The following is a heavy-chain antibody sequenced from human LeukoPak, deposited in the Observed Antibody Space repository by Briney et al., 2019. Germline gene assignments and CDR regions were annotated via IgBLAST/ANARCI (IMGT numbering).Heavy chain of an antibody. CDR3: ARGGYYDSSGYYDPYYFDY. D-gene: IGHD3-22*01. CDR1: GGSISSYY. Sequence: SKTLSLTCTVSGGSISSYYWSWIRQPPGKGLEWIGYIYYSGSTNYNPSLKSRVTISVDTSKNQFSLKLSSVTAADTAVYYCARGGYYDSSGYYDPYYFDYWGQGTLVTVSS. V-gene: IGHV4-59*01. CDR2: IYYSGST. J-gene: IGHJ4*02.